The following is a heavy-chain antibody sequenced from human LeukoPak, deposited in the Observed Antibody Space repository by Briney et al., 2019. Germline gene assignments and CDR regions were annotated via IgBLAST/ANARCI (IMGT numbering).Heavy chain of an antibody. Sequence: GGSLRLSCAASGFTFSSYSMNWVRQAPGKGLEWVSSISSSSSYIYYADSVKGRFTISRDNAKNSLYLQMNSLRAEDTAVYYCARGGHIVVVPAAMHGTFDYWGQGTLVTVSS. CDR2: ISSSSSYI. D-gene: IGHD2-2*01. CDR1: GFTFSSYS. J-gene: IGHJ4*02. V-gene: IGHV3-21*01. CDR3: ARGGHIVVVPAAMHGTFDY.